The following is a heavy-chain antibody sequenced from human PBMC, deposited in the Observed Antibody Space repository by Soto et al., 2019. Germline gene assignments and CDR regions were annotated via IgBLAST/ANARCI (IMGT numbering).Heavy chain of an antibody. D-gene: IGHD3-10*01. V-gene: IGHV4-31*03. CDR1: GGSISSGGYY. CDR3: ARGRGRGVIPSAFLAPYC. Sequence: QVQLQESGPGLVKPSQTLSLTCTVSGGSISSGGYYWSWIRQHPGKCLEWIGYIDYSGSTYYNPPVTGRVTIILGTCKCPSSLQLSSVGAADAAVYYCARGRGRGVIPSAFLAPYCWGQGTLVTVCS. J-gene: IGHJ4*02. CDR2: IDYSGST.